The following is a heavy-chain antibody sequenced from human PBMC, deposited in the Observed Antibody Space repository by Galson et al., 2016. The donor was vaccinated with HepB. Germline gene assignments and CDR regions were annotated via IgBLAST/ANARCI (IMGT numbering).Heavy chain of an antibody. CDR1: GFIFNSYA. CDR2: ISGSGDST. Sequence: SLRLSCAGSGFIFNSYAMNWVRQAPGKGPEWVSSISGSGDSTLYADSVKGRFTISRDNSKNTLYLQMNSLSAEDTAVYYCAKDKPQYNSGWYYSDYWGQGTLVTVSS. V-gene: IGHV3-23*01. D-gene: IGHD6-19*01. CDR3: AKDKPQYNSGWYYSDY. J-gene: IGHJ4*02.